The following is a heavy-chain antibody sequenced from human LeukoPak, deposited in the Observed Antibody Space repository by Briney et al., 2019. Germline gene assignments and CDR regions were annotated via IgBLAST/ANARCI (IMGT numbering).Heavy chain of an antibody. CDR2: IYPGDSDT. CDR3: ARQYCGGDCYPEPDAFDI. J-gene: IGHJ3*02. Sequence: GESLKISCKGSGFSLTNYWIGWVRQVPGKGLDWMGIIYPGDSDTRYSPSFQGQVTISADKSINTAHLQWSSLKASDTAMYYCARQYCGGDCYPEPDAFDIRGQGTMVTVSS. V-gene: IGHV5-51*01. D-gene: IGHD2-21*02. CDR1: GFSLTNYW.